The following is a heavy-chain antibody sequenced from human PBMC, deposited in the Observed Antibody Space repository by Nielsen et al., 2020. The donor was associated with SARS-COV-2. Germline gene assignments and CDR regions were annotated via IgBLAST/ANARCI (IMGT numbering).Heavy chain of an antibody. CDR3: ARVRITMIVVVDAFDI. D-gene: IGHD3-22*01. V-gene: IGHV4-59*06. J-gene: IGHJ3*02. CDR2: IYYSGST. Sequence: SETLSLTCTVSDGSLKSYFWSWIRQHPGKGLEWIGYIYYSGSTYYNPSLKSRVTISVDTSKNQFSLKLSSVTAADTAVYYCARVRITMIVVVDAFDIWGQGTMVTVSS. CDR1: DGSLKSYF.